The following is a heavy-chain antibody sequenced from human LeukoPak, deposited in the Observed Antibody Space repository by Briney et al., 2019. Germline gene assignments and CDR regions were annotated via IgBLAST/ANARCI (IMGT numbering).Heavy chain of an antibody. Sequence: SETLSLTCAVYGGSFSGYYWSWIRQPPGKGLEWIGEINHSGSTNYNPSLKSRVTISVDTSKNQFSLKLSSVTAADTAVYYCARFVIGYCSGGSCLNWFDPWGQGTLVTVSS. CDR1: GGSFSGYY. D-gene: IGHD2-15*01. CDR3: ARFVIGYCSGGSCLNWFDP. V-gene: IGHV4-34*01. J-gene: IGHJ5*02. CDR2: INHSGST.